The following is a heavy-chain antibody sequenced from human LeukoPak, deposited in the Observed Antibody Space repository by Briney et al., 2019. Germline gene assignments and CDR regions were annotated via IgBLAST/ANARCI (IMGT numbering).Heavy chain of an antibody. Sequence: GESLKISCKASGYTFTSYWIGWVRQMPAKGLEWMGIIFPGDSDIRYSPSFQGQVTISADKSIRTAFLQWSTLEAADTAMYYCARQRDGYYFDYWGQGTLVTVSS. CDR2: IFPGDSDI. D-gene: IGHD5-24*01. J-gene: IGHJ4*02. CDR1: GYTFTSYW. CDR3: ARQRDGYYFDY. V-gene: IGHV5-51*01.